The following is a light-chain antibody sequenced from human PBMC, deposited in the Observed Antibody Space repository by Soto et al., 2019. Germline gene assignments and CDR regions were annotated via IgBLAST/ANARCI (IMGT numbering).Light chain of an antibody. Sequence: EIVFAQSPPTLRMYPRASATLSYRPSQSINSFLAGYQQRRGQAPRPLIHGAYSRATGIPERVSGSGSGPDFTLTISRLEPEDFAVYYGQQYGGSPLTFGQGTKV. CDR1: QSINSF. CDR2: GAY. CDR3: QQYGGSPLT. J-gene: IGKJ1*01. V-gene: IGKV3-20*01.